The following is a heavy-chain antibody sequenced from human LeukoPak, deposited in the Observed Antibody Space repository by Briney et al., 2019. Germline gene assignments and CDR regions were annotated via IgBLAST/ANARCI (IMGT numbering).Heavy chain of an antibody. V-gene: IGHV4-39*07. D-gene: IGHD2-8*02. CDR1: VGSISSSGYF. Sequence: SETLSLTCSVSVGSISSSGYFWGWIRQPPGKGLEWIGSMYYSGSSTYYNSSLGSRVTMSVDTSKNQFSLSLTSVTAADTAVYYCARWQYWDTGGYFDYWGQGTLVTVSS. CDR3: ARWQYWDTGGYFDY. J-gene: IGHJ4*02. CDR2: MYYSGSST.